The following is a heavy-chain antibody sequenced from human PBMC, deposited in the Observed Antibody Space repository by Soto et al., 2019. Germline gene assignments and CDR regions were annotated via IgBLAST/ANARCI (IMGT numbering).Heavy chain of an antibody. D-gene: IGHD3-22*01. CDR1: GYTFTSYG. Sequence: QVQLVQSGAEVKKPGASVKVSCKASGYTFTSYGISWLRQAPGQGLEWIGWISAYNGNTNYAQKLQGRVTMTTDTATSTAYMELRRLRSDDTAVYYCARRFTSYYYDSSGSDAFDIWGQGTMVTVSS. CDR3: ARRFTSYYYDSSGSDAFDI. CDR2: ISAYNGNT. V-gene: IGHV1-18*04. J-gene: IGHJ3*02.